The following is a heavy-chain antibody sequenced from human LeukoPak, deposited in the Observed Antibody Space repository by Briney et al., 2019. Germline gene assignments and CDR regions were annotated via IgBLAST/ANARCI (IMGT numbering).Heavy chain of an antibody. CDR1: GGSISIYY. CDR2: IYNNGST. D-gene: IGHD1-26*01. Sequence: PSETLSLTCTVSGGSISIYYWSWVRQPPGRGLEWIGYIYNNGSTIYNPSLKSRVSISVDTSKNQFSLKLNSVTAADTAVYFCVRDRELTFWSQGTLVTVSS. V-gene: IGHV4-59*01. J-gene: IGHJ4*02. CDR3: VRDRELTF.